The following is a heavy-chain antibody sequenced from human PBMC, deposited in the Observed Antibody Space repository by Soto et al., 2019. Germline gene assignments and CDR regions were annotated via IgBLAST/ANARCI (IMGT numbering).Heavy chain of an antibody. D-gene: IGHD1-26*01. CDR1: SYSISSGYY. V-gene: IGHV4-38-2*01. CDR2: IYHSGST. J-gene: IGHJ4*02. Sequence: QVQLQESGPGLVKPSETLSLTCSVSSYSISSGYYWAWIRQPPGKGLEWIGNIYHSGSTYYNPSRKSRVNISVDTSKNQFSLKLTSVTAADTAFYYCARRSGTYYDYWGQGTLVTVSS. CDR3: ARRSGTYYDY.